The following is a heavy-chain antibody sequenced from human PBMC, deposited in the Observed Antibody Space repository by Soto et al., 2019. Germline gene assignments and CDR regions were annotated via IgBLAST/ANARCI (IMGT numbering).Heavy chain of an antibody. CDR3: ARGGYSSGWEPTAWCFDL. J-gene: IGHJ2*01. Sequence: EVQLVESGGGLVQPGGSRRLSCAASGFTFSSYAMHWVRQAPGKGLEYVSAISSNGGSTYYANSVKGRFTISRDNSKNTLYLQMGSLRAEDMAVYYCARGGYSSGWEPTAWCFDLWGRGTLVTVSS. V-gene: IGHV3-64*01. D-gene: IGHD6-19*01. CDR1: GFTFSSYA. CDR2: ISSNGGST.